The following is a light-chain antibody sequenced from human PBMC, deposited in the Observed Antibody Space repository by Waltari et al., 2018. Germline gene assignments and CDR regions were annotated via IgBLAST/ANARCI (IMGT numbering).Light chain of an antibody. Sequence: QAVLTQPASLSASPGASASLTCTLRSDINVATYKIYWYQQRPGSPPQFLLKYKPDSTLQLGPVVPIRFAGSRDTSANAFILLISGLQSEDEADYYCMILYNNAVVFGGGTELTVL. CDR2: YKPDSTL. CDR3: MILYNNAVV. V-gene: IGLV5-45*01. CDR1: SDINVATYK. J-gene: IGLJ3*02.